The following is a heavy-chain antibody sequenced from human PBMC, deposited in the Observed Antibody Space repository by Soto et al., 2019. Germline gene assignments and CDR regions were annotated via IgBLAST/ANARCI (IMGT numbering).Heavy chain of an antibody. CDR2: ISAYNGNT. Sequence: ASVKVSCKASGYTFTSYGISWVRQAPGQGLEWMGWISAYNGNTNYAQKLQGRVTMTTDTSTSTAYMELRSLRSDDTAVYYCARDSDEYCSSTSCSDYWGQGTLVTVSS. CDR1: GYTFTSYG. J-gene: IGHJ4*02. D-gene: IGHD2-2*01. CDR3: ARDSDEYCSSTSCSDY. V-gene: IGHV1-18*01.